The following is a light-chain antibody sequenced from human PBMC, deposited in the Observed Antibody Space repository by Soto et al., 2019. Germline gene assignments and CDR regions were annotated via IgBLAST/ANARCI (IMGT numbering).Light chain of an antibody. Sequence: EIVMTQSPATLSVSPGERATLSCRASRSVSVLVAWYQQKPGRAPSLLIHGATTRATGIPARFSGSGSGTEFTLTISSLQSEDFAVYYCQQYNNWPRTFGQGTKVEIK. CDR1: RSVSVL. CDR3: QQYNNWPRT. CDR2: GAT. V-gene: IGKV3-15*01. J-gene: IGKJ1*01.